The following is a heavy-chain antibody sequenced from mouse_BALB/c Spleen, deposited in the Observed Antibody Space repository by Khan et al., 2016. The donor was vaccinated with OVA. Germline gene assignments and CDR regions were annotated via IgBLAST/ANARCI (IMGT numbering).Heavy chain of an antibody. CDR1: GYNFTSYW. CDR2: IYPGSGST. Sequence: QVQLQQPGAELVKPGTSVKLSCKASGYNFTSYWINWVKLRPGQGLEWIGDIYPGSGSTKYNEKFKSKATLTVDTSSSTAYIPLISLASEDSALYYCARRNYYGTVLFDYWGQGTTLTVSS. D-gene: IGHD1-1*01. CDR3: ARRNYYGTVLFDY. V-gene: IGHV1-55*01. J-gene: IGHJ2*01.